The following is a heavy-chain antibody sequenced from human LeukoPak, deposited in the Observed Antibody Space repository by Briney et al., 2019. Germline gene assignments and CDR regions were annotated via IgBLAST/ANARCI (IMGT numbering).Heavy chain of an antibody. D-gene: IGHD3-10*01. CDR1: GGSISSYY. CDR2: IYTSGST. CDR3: ARVGVVYYGSGMTYYFDY. Sequence: SETLSLTCTVSGGSISSYYWSWIRQPAGKGLEWIGRIYTSGSTNYNPSLKSRVTMSVDTSKNQFSLKLSSVTAADTAVYYCARVGVVYYGSGMTYYFDYWGQGTLVTVSS. J-gene: IGHJ4*02. V-gene: IGHV4-4*07.